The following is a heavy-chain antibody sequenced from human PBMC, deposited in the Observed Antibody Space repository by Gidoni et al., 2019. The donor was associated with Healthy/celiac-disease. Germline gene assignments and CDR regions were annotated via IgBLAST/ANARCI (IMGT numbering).Heavy chain of an antibody. CDR3: AKDMQYDSSGYYIEAEYFQH. D-gene: IGHD3-22*01. CDR2: ISGSGGST. V-gene: IGHV3-23*04. Sequence: EVQLVESGGGLVQPGGSLRLSCAASGFPFSSYAMSWVRQAPGKGLEWVSAISGSGGSTYYADSVKGRFTISRDNSKNTLYLQMNSLRAEDTAVYYCAKDMQYDSSGYYIEAEYFQHWGQGTLVTVSS. J-gene: IGHJ1*01. CDR1: GFPFSSYA.